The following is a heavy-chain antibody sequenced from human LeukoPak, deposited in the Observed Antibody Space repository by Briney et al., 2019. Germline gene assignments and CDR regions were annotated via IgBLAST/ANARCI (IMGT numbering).Heavy chain of an antibody. D-gene: IGHD6-6*01. CDR1: GYSISSGYY. CDR3: ARGVKQLALDY. CDR2: IYTSGST. V-gene: IGHV4-4*07. J-gene: IGHJ4*02. Sequence: SETLSLTCAVSGYSISSGYYWSWIRQPAGKGLEWIGRIYTSGSTNYNPSLKSRVTMSVDTSKNQFSLKLSSVTAADTAVYYCARGVKQLALDYWGQGTLVTVSS.